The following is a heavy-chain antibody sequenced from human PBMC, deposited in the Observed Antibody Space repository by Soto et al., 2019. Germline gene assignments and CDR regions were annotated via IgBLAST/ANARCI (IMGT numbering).Heavy chain of an antibody. CDR2: ISAYNGNT. CDR3: GRDRYTYGYPLFDY. CDR1: GYTFTSYG. V-gene: IGHV1-18*01. J-gene: IGHJ4*02. Sequence: QVQLVQSGAEVKKPGASVKVSCKASGYTFTSYGISWVRQAPGQGLEWRGWISAYNGNTNYAQNPQGRVTMTTDTTTIPAYMEVRSLTSDDTAVYYCGRDRYTYGYPLFDYWGQGTLVTVSS. D-gene: IGHD5-18*01.